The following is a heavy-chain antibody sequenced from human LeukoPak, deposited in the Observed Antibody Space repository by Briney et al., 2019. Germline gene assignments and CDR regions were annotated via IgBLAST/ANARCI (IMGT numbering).Heavy chain of an antibody. CDR1: GFTFSSYG. V-gene: IGHV3-30*02. CDR2: IRYDGSNK. J-gene: IGHJ4*02. D-gene: IGHD4-23*01. Sequence: GGSLRLSCAASGFTFSSYGMHWVRQAPGKGLEWVAFIRYDGSNKYYADSVKGRFTISRDNSKNTLYLQMNSLRAEDTAVYYCAKLLGDDVVTLDYWGQGTLVTVSS. CDR3: AKLLGDDVVTLDY.